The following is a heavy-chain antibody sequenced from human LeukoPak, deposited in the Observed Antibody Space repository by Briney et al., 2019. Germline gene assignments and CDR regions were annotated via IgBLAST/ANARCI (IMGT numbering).Heavy chain of an antibody. CDR3: ARDSRIWSVDY. CDR2: IIPVFGTA. J-gene: IGHJ4*02. Sequence: ASVKVSCKASGGTFSSYAISWVRQAPGQGLEWMGGIIPVFGTANYAQKFQGRVTITADESTSTVYMELSSLRSEDTAVYYCARDSRIWSVDYWGQGTLVTVSS. D-gene: IGHD6-13*01. CDR1: GGTFSSYA. V-gene: IGHV1-69*13.